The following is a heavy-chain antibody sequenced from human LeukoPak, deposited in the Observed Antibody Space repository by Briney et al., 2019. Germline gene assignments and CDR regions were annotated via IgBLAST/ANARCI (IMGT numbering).Heavy chain of an antibody. CDR1: GFTFSSYW. CDR3: ARGPMYYDFWSGYYFDAFDI. J-gene: IGHJ3*02. D-gene: IGHD3-3*01. Sequence: GGSLRLSCAASGFTFSSYWMSWVRQASGKGLEWVSSISSSSSYIYYADSVKGRFTISRDNAKNSLYLQMNSLRAEDTAVYYCARGPMYYDFWSGYYFDAFDIWGQGTMVTVSS. V-gene: IGHV3-21*01. CDR2: ISSSSSYI.